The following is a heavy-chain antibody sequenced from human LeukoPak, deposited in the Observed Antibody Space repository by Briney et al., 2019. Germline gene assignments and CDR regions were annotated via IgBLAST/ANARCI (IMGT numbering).Heavy chain of an antibody. V-gene: IGHV4-34*01. Sequence: PSETLSLTCAVYGGSFSGYYWSWIRQPPGKGLEWIGEINHSGSTNYNPSLKSRVTISVDTSKNQFSLKLSSVTAADTAVYYCARQTASYYYDSSGYYYADYDAFDIWGQGTMVTVSS. D-gene: IGHD3-22*01. CDR1: GGSFSGYY. CDR2: INHSGST. J-gene: IGHJ3*02. CDR3: ARQTASYYYDSSGYYYADYDAFDI.